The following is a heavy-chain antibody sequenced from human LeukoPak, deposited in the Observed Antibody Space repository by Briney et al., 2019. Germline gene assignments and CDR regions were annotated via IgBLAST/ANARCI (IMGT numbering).Heavy chain of an antibody. CDR2: IIPILGIA. V-gene: IGHV1-69*04. CDR3: AKGNGYSGYDCFDY. Sequence: ASVKVSCKASGGTFSSYAISWVRQAPGQGLEWMGRIIPILGIANYAQKFQGRVTITADKSTSTAYMELSSLRAEDTAVYYCAKGNGYSGYDCFDYWGQGTLVTVSS. CDR1: GGTFSSYA. J-gene: IGHJ4*02. D-gene: IGHD5-12*01.